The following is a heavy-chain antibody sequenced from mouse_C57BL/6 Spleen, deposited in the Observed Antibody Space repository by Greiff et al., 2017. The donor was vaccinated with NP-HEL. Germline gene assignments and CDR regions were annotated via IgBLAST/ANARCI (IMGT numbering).Heavy chain of an antibody. V-gene: IGHV1-72*01. Sequence: QVQLKQPGAELVKPGASVKLSCKASGYTFTSYWMHWVKQRPGRGLEWIGRIDPNSGGTKYNEKFKSKATLTVDKPSSTAYMQLSSLTSEDSAVYYCARRGYGSGYYFDYWGQGTTLTVSS. J-gene: IGHJ2*01. CDR3: ARRGYGSGYYFDY. D-gene: IGHD1-1*01. CDR2: IDPNSGGT. CDR1: GYTFTSYW.